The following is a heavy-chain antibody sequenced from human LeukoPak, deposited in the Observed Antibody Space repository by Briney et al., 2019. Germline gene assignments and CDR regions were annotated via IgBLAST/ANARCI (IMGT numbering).Heavy chain of an antibody. CDR2: IKSKTDGGTT. CDR3: TTRLVDI. CDR1: GFTLTYAW. V-gene: IGHV3-15*01. J-gene: IGHJ3*02. Sequence: GGSLRLSCAVSGFTLTYAWMNWVRQAPGKGLERVGRIKSKTDGGTTDYAAPVKGRFTISRDDSKTTLYLQMNSLKTEDTAVYYCTTRLVDIWGQGTMVTVSS.